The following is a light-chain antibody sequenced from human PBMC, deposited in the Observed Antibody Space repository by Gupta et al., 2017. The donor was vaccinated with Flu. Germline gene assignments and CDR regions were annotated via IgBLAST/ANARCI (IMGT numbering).Light chain of an antibody. CDR1: SSDVGRYHL. CDR3: CSYASSSTVV. CDR2: EGS. J-gene: IGLJ2*01. V-gene: IGLV2-23*01. Sequence: QSPLTQPASVSGSPGQSITISCTGTSSDVGRYHLVSWYQQHPGKAPILMIYEGSKRPSGVSNRFSGSKSGNTASLTISGLQAEDEADYYCCSYASSSTVVFGGGTKLTVL.